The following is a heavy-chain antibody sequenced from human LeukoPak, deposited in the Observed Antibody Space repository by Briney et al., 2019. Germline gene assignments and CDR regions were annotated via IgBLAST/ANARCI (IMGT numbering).Heavy chain of an antibody. CDR2: ISSDGGNT. CDR3: AKGGGSGWPYFDF. J-gene: IGHJ4*02. CDR1: GITFSYST. Sequence: GGSLRLSCSASGITFSYSTLHWVRKAPGKGLEYVSGISSDGGNTYYADSVKGRFTISRDNSKNTLYLQMSSLRPVDTAMYYCAKGGGSGWPYFDFWGQGTLLTVSS. V-gene: IGHV3-64D*09. D-gene: IGHD6-19*01.